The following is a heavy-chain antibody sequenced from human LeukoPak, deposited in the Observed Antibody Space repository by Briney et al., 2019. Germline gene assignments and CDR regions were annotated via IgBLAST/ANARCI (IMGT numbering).Heavy chain of an antibody. Sequence: GGSLRLSCTASGFTFGDYDMSWVRQAPGKGLEWVGFIRSKAYGGTTEYAASVKGRFTISRDDSESIAYLQMNSLKTEDTAVYYCTRGDTLMVSEVYWGQGILVTVSS. CDR2: IRSKAYGGTT. J-gene: IGHJ4*02. V-gene: IGHV3-49*04. CDR1: GFTFGDYD. D-gene: IGHD5-18*01. CDR3: TRGDTLMVSEVY.